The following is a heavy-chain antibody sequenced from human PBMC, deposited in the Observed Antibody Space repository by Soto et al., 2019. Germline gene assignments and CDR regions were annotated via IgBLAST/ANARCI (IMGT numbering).Heavy chain of an antibody. CDR1: GFTVSSNY. V-gene: IGHV1-69*01. CDR3: ARGWGYDSNDYYYAY. D-gene: IGHD3-22*01. Sequence: VQLVESGGGLIQPGGSLRLSCAASGFTVSSNYMSWVRQAPGKGLEWMGGIIPIFGTANHAQKFQGRVTIIADESTSTVYMELSSLRSEDTAMYYCARGWGYDSNDYYYAYWGQGTLVIVSS. CDR2: IIPIFGTA. J-gene: IGHJ4*02.